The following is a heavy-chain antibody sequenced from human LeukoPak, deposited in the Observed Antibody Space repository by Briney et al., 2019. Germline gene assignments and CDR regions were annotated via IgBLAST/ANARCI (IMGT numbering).Heavy chain of an antibody. CDR1: GFTVSSNY. D-gene: IGHD6-13*01. CDR3: ARDDLMQQLA. Sequence: GRSLRLSCAASGFTVSSNYMSWVRQAPGKGLEWVSVIYSGGSTYYADSVKGRFTISRDNSKNTLYLQMNSLRAEDTAVYYCARDDLMQQLAWGQGTLVTVSS. J-gene: IGHJ5*02. V-gene: IGHV3-53*01. CDR2: IYSGGST.